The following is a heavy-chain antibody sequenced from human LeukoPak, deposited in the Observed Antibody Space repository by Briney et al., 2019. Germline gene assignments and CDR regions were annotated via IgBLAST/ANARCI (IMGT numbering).Heavy chain of an antibody. CDR2: ISSDGSST. V-gene: IGHV3-74*01. Sequence: GGSLRLSCAASGFTFSTYWMHWVRQAPGKGLVWLSRISSDGSSTNYADSVKGRFTISRDNAKNTLYLQMNSLRAEDTAVYYCARDYGEGGYYFDYWGQGTLVTVSP. CDR1: GFTFSTYW. D-gene: IGHD4-17*01. J-gene: IGHJ4*02. CDR3: ARDYGEGGYYFDY.